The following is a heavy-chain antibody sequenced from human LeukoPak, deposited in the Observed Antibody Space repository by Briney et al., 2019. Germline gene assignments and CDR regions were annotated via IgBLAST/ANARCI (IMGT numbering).Heavy chain of an antibody. CDR3: ARLVDRYCSGGSRYYFDS. CDR1: GGSISSRSYY. J-gene: IGHJ4*02. Sequence: PSETLSLTCSVSGGSISSRSYYWGWIRQTPGKGLEWIGSIYYSGSTYYNPSLKSRVTISVDTSKNQFSLKLSSVTAADTAVYYCARLVDRYCSGGSRYYFDSWGQGTLVTVSS. V-gene: IGHV4-39*01. CDR2: IYYSGST. D-gene: IGHD2-15*01.